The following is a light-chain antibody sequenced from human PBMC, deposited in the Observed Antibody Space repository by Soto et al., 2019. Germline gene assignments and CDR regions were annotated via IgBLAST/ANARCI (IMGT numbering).Light chain of an antibody. J-gene: IGKJ1*01. CDR2: AAS. V-gene: IGKV1-39*01. Sequence: DIQMTQSPSSLSASVGDRVTITCRARQSISSYLTCYQQKPGKAPKLLIYAASSLQSGVQSRFSGSGSVTDFTLTISSLQPEDFATYYCQQSYSTTRTFGQWTKVEI. CDR3: QQSYSTTRT. CDR1: QSISSY.